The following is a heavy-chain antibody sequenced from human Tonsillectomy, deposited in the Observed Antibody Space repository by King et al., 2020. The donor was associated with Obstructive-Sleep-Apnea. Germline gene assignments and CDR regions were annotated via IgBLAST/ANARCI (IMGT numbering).Heavy chain of an antibody. J-gene: IGHJ4*02. Sequence: VQLVEAGGGLVQPGGSLRLSCAASGFTFSSYAMSWVRQHPGKGLEWVSTISGSGGSSGSSTYYEDSVKGRFTISRDNSKNTLYLQMNSLRAEDTAVYYCARVVETYYYDSSGSPPDYWGQGTLVTVSS. V-gene: IGHV3-23*04. CDR3: ARVVETYYYDSSGSPPDY. CDR2: ISGSGGSSGSST. D-gene: IGHD3-22*01. CDR1: GFTFSSYA.